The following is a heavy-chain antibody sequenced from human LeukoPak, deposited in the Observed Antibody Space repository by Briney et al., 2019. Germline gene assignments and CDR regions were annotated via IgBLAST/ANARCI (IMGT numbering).Heavy chain of an antibody. D-gene: IGHD2-21*01. V-gene: IGHV3-23*01. J-gene: IGHJ5*01. CDR1: GFSFGNYA. Sequence: GESLKISCVASGFSFGNYAMSWVRQAPGKGLQWVSQISGTGGATWYAGFARDRFTISRDNSKKTLYLQMSGLRVEDTAMYYCVKDPRDTYGTNWFVSWGQGTLLIVSS. CDR3: VKDPRDTYGTNWFVS. CDR2: ISGTGGAT.